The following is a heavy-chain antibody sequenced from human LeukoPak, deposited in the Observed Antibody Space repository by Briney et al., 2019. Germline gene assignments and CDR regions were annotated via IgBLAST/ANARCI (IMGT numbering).Heavy chain of an antibody. Sequence: SETLSLTCTVSGGSISSSSYYWGWIRQPPGKGLEWIGSIYYSGSTYYNPSLKSRVTISVDTSKNQFSLKLSSVTAADTAVYYCAREASYDFWSGYLPFDPWGQGTLVTVSS. CDR3: AREASYDFWSGYLPFDP. CDR1: GGSISSSSYY. CDR2: IYYSGST. V-gene: IGHV4-39*07. J-gene: IGHJ5*02. D-gene: IGHD3-3*01.